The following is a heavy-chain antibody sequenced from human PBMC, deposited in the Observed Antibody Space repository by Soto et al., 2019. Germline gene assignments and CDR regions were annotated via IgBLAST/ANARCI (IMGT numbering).Heavy chain of an antibody. CDR1: GGSFSGYY. V-gene: IGHV4-34*01. D-gene: IGHD6-13*01. CDR2: INHSGST. Sequence: NPSETVSLTCAVYGGSFSGYYWSWIRQPPGKGLEWIGEINHSGSTNYNPSLKSRVTISVDTSKNQFSLKLSSVTAADTAVYYCARGAGASLGYSSSWYPRGYYYYGMDVWGQGTTVTVSS. CDR3: ARGAGASLGYSSSWYPRGYYYYGMDV. J-gene: IGHJ6*02.